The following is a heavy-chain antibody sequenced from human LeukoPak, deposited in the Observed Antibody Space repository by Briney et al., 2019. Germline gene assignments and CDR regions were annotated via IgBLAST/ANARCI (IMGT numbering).Heavy chain of an antibody. D-gene: IGHD3-3*01. CDR3: ARGPRPDFWSGYYFDY. J-gene: IGHJ4*02. V-gene: IGHV3-33*01. CDR2: IWYDGTIK. CDR1: GFTFSIYG. Sequence: GGSLRLSCAASGFTFSIYGMQWVRQAPGKGLEWVATIWYDGTIKYYADSVKGRFTISRDSAKNSLYLQMNSLRAEDTAVYYCARGPRPDFWSGYYFDYWGQGTLDTVSS.